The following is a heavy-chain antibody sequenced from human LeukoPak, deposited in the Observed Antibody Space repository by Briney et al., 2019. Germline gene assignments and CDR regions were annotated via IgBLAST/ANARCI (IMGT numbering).Heavy chain of an antibody. CDR3: ARERLLGGSPNVGAFDI. J-gene: IGHJ3*02. CDR2: IYSGGST. V-gene: IGHV3-66*02. D-gene: IGHD1-1*01. CDR1: GFMFSTYS. Sequence: PGGSLRLSCVASGFMFSTYSMNWVRQAPGKGLEWVSVIYSGGSTYYADSVKGRFTISRDNSKNTLYLQMNSLRAEDTAVYYCARERLLGGSPNVGAFDIWGQGTMVTVSS.